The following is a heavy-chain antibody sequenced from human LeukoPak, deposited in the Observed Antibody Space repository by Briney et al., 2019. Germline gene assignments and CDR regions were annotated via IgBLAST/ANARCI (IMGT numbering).Heavy chain of an antibody. D-gene: IGHD2-2*02. V-gene: IGHV3-48*03. J-gene: IGHJ4*02. CDR3: AREGPSCYIDY. Sequence: QPGGSLRLSCAASGFTFSNYEMNWVRQAPGKGQEWVSYISSSGSAIHYADSVKGRFTISRDNAKNSLYLQMNNLRAEDMAVYYCAREGPSCYIDYWGQGTLVTFSS. CDR1: GFTFSNYE. CDR2: ISSSGSAI.